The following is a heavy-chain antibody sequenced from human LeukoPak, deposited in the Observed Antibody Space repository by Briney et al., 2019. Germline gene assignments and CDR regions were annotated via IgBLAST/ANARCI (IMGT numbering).Heavy chain of an antibody. CDR2: ISGSGGST. J-gene: IGHJ5*02. D-gene: IGHD1-26*01. Sequence: GGSLRLSCAASGFTFSSYAMSWVRQAPGKGLEWVSAISGSGGSTYYADSVKGRFTISRDNSKNTLYLQMNSLRAEDTAVYYCAQDLEGVSGSYIPAWGQGTLVTVSS. V-gene: IGHV3-23*01. CDR1: GFTFSSYA. CDR3: AQDLEGVSGSYIPA.